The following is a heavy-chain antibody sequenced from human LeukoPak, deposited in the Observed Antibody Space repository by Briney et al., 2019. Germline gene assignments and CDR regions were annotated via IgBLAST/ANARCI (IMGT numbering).Heavy chain of an antibody. CDR3: ARRGRGPPTMVRGVITYYYGMDV. D-gene: IGHD3-10*01. Sequence: SGTLSLTCAVYGGSFSGYYWSWIRQPPGKGLEWIGEINHSGSTNYNPSLKSRVTISVDTSKNQFSLKLSSVTAADTAVYYCARRGRGPPTMVRGVITYYYGMDVWGKGTTVTVSS. CDR2: INHSGST. V-gene: IGHV4-34*01. CDR1: GGSFSGYY. J-gene: IGHJ6*04.